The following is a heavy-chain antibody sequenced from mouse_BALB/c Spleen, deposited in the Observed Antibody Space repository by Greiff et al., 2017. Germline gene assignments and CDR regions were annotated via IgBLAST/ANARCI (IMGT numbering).Heavy chain of an antibody. Sequence: VQLQQSGAELVRPGTSVKVSCKASGYAFTNYLIEWVKQRPGQGLEWIGVINPGSGGTNYNEKFKGKATLTADKSSSTAYMQLSSLTSDDSAVFFLARGGGALGFAYWGQGTLVTVSA. CDR2: INPGSGGT. CDR3: ARGGGALGFAY. J-gene: IGHJ3*01. D-gene: IGHD3-1*01. CDR1: GYAFTNYL. V-gene: IGHV1-54*01.